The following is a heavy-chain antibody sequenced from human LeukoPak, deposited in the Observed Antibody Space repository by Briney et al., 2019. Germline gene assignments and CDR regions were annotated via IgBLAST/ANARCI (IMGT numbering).Heavy chain of an antibody. CDR1: GGSISSDD. CDR3: ARDLSSSPYYYGMDV. V-gene: IGHV4-4*07. J-gene: IGHJ6*02. CDR2: SYTSGST. Sequence: PSETLSLTCTVSGGSISSDDWSWIWQPAGQGLEWIGRSYTSGSTNYNPSLKSRVTMSVDTSKNQFSLKLSSVTAADTAVYYCARDLSSSPYYYGMDVWGQGTTVTVSS. D-gene: IGHD6-13*01.